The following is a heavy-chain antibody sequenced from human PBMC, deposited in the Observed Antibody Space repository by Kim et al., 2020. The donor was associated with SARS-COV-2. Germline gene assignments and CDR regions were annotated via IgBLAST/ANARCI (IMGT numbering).Heavy chain of an antibody. CDR1: GFTFSSYA. CDR3: AKVTWDGLDDY. D-gene: IGHD6-19*01. J-gene: IGHJ4*02. Sequence: GGSLRLSCAASGFTFSSYAMSWVRQAPGKGLEWVSAISDNGGGTYYGDSVKGRFTISRDNSNNTLYLQMNSLRAEDTAVYYCAKVTWDGLDDYWGQGTLVTVSS. CDR2: ISDNGGGT. V-gene: IGHV3-23*01.